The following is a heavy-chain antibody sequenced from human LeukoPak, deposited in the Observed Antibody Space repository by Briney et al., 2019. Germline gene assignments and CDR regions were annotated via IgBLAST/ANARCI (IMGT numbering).Heavy chain of an antibody. J-gene: IGHJ4*02. D-gene: IGHD4-17*01. CDR2: ISGSGGST. V-gene: IGHV3-23*01. Sequence: GGSLRLSCAASGFTFSSYAMSWVRQAPGKGLEWVSAISGSGGSTYYADSVKGRFTISRDNSKNTLYLQMNSLRAEDMAVYYCATPYGDPYFDYWGQGTLVTVSS. CDR3: ATPYGDPYFDY. CDR1: GFTFSSYA.